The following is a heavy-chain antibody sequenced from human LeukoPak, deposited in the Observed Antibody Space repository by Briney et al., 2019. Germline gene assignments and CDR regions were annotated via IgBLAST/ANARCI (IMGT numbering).Heavy chain of an antibody. J-gene: IGHJ4*02. CDR3: ARDSPSIAAPHYFDY. V-gene: IGHV1-18*01. D-gene: IGHD6-6*01. Sequence: ASVKVSCKASGYTFTSYGISWVRQAPGQGLEWMGWISAYNGNTNYAQKLQGRVTMTTDTSTSTAYMELRSLRSDDTAVYYCARDSPSIAAPHYFDYWGQGTLVTVSS. CDR1: GYTFTSYG. CDR2: ISAYNGNT.